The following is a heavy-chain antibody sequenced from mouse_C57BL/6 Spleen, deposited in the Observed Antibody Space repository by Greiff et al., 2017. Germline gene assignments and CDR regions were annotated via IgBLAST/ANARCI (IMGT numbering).Heavy chain of an antibody. CDR3: ASLYYYGSSPDV. V-gene: IGHV1-50*01. CDR2: IDPSDSYT. J-gene: IGHJ1*03. D-gene: IGHD1-1*01. Sequence: QVQLQQSGAELVKPGASVKLSCKASGYTFTSYWMQWVKQRPGQGLAWIGEIDPSDSYTNYNQKFKGKATLTVDTSSSTAYMQLSSLTSEDSAVYYCASLYYYGSSPDVWGTGTTVTVSS. CDR1: GYTFTSYW.